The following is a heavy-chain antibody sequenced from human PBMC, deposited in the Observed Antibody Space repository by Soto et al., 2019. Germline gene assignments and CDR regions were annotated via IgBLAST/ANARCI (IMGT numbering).Heavy chain of an antibody. CDR2: IKQDGSEK. J-gene: IGHJ4*02. CDR3: ARDRVFGVFMYDY. CDR1: GFTFSSYW. D-gene: IGHD3-3*01. V-gene: IGHV3-7*05. Sequence: GGSLRLSCAASGFTFSSYWMSWVRQAPGKGLEWVANIKQDGSEKYYVDSVKGRFTISRDNAKNSLYLQMNSLRAEDTAVYYCARDRVFGVFMYDYWGQGTLVTVSS.